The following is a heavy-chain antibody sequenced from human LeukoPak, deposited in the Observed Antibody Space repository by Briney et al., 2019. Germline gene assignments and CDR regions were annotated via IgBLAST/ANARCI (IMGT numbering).Heavy chain of an antibody. Sequence: SETLSLTCTVSGGSISSYYWSWIRQPAGKGLEWIGRIYTSGSTNYNPSLKSRVTMSVDTSKNQFSLKLSSVTAADTAVYYCARDLPTMVRGVIIENWFDPWGQGTLVTVSS. J-gene: IGHJ5*02. V-gene: IGHV4-4*07. CDR1: GGSISSYY. D-gene: IGHD3-10*01. CDR3: ARDLPTMVRGVIIENWFDP. CDR2: IYTSGST.